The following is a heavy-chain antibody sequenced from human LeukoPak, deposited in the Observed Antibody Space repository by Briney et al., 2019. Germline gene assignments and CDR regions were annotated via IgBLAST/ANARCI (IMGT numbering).Heavy chain of an antibody. Sequence: SETLSLTCTVSGVSIGTYYWSWVRQSPGKRLEGIGYIYVTGNRYNPYLQSRVTISVDTSRNQFFLKMSSVTAADTAVYYCARHIGGGIEDMDVWGKGTKVTVSS. CDR3: ARHIGGGIEDMDV. CDR1: GVSIGTYY. V-gene: IGHV4-59*08. CDR2: IYVTGN. J-gene: IGHJ6*03. D-gene: IGHD3-16*02.